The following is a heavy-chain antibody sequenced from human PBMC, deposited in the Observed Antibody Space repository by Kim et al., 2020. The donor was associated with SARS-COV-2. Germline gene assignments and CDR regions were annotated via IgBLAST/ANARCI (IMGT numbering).Heavy chain of an antibody. J-gene: IGHJ6*02. V-gene: IGHV3-33*01. CDR2: IWYDGSNK. D-gene: IGHD3-16*01. CDR3: GRDRLGDYGMDG. CDR1: GFTFSSYG. Sequence: GGSLRLSCAASGFTFSSYGMNWVRQAPGKGLEWVAVIWYDGSNKYYAGSVKGRSTISRDNSKNLLYLQMNSLRAAYTAVYYCGRDRLGDYGMDGWGHGTT.